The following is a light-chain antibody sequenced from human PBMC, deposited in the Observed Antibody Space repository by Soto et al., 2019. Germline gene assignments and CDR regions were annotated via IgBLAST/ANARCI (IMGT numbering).Light chain of an antibody. V-gene: IGKV3-20*01. CDR2: RAS. Sequence: DIVLTQSPGTLSLSPGERATLSCRASQSVSSNYLAWYQQKPGQTPKVLIYRASTRATGIPDRFSGSGSGTDFTLTISRLEPEDFAVYYCQQYGSSLITFGQGTRLEIK. CDR1: QSVSSNY. J-gene: IGKJ5*01. CDR3: QQYGSSLIT.